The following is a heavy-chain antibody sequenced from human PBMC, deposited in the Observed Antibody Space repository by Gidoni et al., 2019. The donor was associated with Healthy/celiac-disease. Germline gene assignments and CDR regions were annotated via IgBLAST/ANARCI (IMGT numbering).Heavy chain of an antibody. V-gene: IGHV4-34*01. J-gene: IGHJ4*02. D-gene: IGHD1-1*01. CDR3: ARGDHAGTGTTGFDY. CDR2: INHSGST. Sequence: QVQLQQWGAGLLQPSETLSLTCAVYGGSFSGYYWSWIRQPPGKGLEWIGEINHSGSTNYNPSLKSRVTISVDTSKNQFSLKLSSVTAADTAVYYCARGDHAGTGTTGFDYWGQGTLVTVSS. CDR1: GGSFSGYY.